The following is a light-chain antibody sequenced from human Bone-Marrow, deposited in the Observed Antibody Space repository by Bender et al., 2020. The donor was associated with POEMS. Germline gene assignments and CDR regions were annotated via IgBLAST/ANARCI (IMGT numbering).Light chain of an antibody. CDR2: EDN. CDR1: SGNIASNY. CDR3: QSYDSNSVV. J-gene: IGLJ2*01. V-gene: IGLV6-57*04. Sequence: NFMLTQPHSVSESPGKTVTISCTRSSGNIASNYVQWYQQRPGSAPTTVIYEDNQRPYGVPDRFSGSIDSSSNSASLTISGLKTEDEADYYCQSYDSNSVVFGGGTKLTVL.